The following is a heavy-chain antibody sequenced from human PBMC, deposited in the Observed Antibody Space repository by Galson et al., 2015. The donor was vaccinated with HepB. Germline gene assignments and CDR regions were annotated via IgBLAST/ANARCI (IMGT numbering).Heavy chain of an antibody. Sequence: SLRLSCAASGFTFSSYAMSWVRQAPGKGLEWVSAISGSGGSTYYADSVKGRFTISRDNSKNTLYLQMNSLRAEDTAVYYCANRGHLTATFDYWGQGTLVTVSS. V-gene: IGHV3-23*01. CDR2: ISGSGGST. J-gene: IGHJ4*02. D-gene: IGHD3-10*01. CDR3: ANRGHLTATFDY. CDR1: GFTFSSYA.